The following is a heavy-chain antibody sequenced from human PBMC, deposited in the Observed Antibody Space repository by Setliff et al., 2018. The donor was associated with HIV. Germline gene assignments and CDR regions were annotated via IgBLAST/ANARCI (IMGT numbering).Heavy chain of an antibody. Sequence: PSETLSLTCAVSGGSISSDNWWSWVRQPPGKGLEWIGEIYHSGSTHYNPPLKSRVTISVDKSKNQFSLRLSSVTAADTGVYYCARAVHSPSIYYFVFDYWCQGTLVTVSS. J-gene: IGHJ4*02. V-gene: IGHV4-4*02. D-gene: IGHD3-22*01. CDR3: ARAVHSPSIYYFVFDY. CDR1: GGSISSDNW. CDR2: IYHSGST.